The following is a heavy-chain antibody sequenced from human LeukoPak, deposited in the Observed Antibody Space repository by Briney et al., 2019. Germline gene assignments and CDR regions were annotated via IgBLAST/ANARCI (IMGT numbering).Heavy chain of an antibody. D-gene: IGHD3-10*01. CDR2: IYTSGST. CDR1: GGSINSDSYY. Sequence: SETLSLTCTVSGGSINSDSYYWSWIRQPAGKGLEWIGRIYTSGSTNYNPSLKSRVTISVDTSKNQFSLKLSSVTAADTAVYYCARPSGAAFDIWGQGTMVTVSS. CDR3: ARPSGAAFDI. V-gene: IGHV4-61*02. J-gene: IGHJ3*02.